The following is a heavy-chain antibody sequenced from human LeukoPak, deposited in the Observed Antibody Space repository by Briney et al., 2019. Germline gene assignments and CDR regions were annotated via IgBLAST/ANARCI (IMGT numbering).Heavy chain of an antibody. CDR3: ARGIVHGDYFDY. CDR1: GFTFSTYG. CDR2: IWYDGSIE. Sequence: GRSLRLSCAASGFTFSTYGMHWVRQAPGKGLEWVALIWYDGSIEYYADSVKGRFTIPRDNSKSTLYLQVNSLRAEDTAVYYCARGIVHGDYFDYWGQGTLVTVSS. V-gene: IGHV3-33*01. D-gene: IGHD3-16*02. J-gene: IGHJ4*02.